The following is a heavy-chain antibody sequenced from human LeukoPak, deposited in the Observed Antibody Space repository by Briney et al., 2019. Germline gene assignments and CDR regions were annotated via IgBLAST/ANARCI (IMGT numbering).Heavy chain of an antibody. J-gene: IGHJ4*02. V-gene: IGHV3-7*01. Sequence: PGGSLRLSCAASGFTLSSSWMSWVRQAPGKGLQWVANIKEDESEKDYVDSVKGRFTISRDNAKNSLYLQMKSLRAEDTAVYYCARFRTAMQLWKGYYFDYWGQGTRVTVSS. CDR3: ARFRTAMQLWKGYYFDY. CDR2: IKEDESEK. D-gene: IGHD5-18*01. CDR1: GFTLSSSW.